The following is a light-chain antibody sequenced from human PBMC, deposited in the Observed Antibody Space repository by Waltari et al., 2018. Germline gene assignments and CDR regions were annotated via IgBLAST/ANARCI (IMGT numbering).Light chain of an antibody. CDR2: EVT. V-gene: IGLV2-14*01. Sequence: QSALTQPASVSGSPGQSITISCTGTSSDVGGYNYVSHVSWYQQNPGKAPKLMIYEVTNRPSGVSNRFSGSKADNPASLTISGLQAEDEADYYCSLHTSSSVVFGGGTKLTVL. CDR3: SLHTSSSVV. CDR1: SSDVGGYNY. J-gene: IGLJ2*01.